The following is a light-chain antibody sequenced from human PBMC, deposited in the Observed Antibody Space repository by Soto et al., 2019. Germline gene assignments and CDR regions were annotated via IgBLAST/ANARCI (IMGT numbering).Light chain of an antibody. Sequence: DIQMTQSPSSLSASVGDRVTITCRASQSVGAFLSWFQQKPGKAPNLLLYAASTLQSGVPSRFSGSGSGEDFTLTISSVQPEDFATYSCQQTYSSPYTFGQGTMVEI. V-gene: IGKV1-39*01. CDR2: AAS. J-gene: IGKJ2*01. CDR3: QQTYSSPYT. CDR1: QSVGAF.